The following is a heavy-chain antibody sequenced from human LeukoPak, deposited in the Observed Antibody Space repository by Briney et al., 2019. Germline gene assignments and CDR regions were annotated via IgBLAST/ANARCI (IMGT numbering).Heavy chain of an antibody. Sequence: GGSLRLSCAASGFTFTTYWMSWIRQLPGKGLEWVANINQDGTEKYYVDSVKGRFTISRDNAKNSLYLQMNSLRAEDTAVYYCARVFDSSGYYTPSYYFDYWGQGTLVTVSS. CDR1: GFTFTTYW. V-gene: IGHV3-7*01. J-gene: IGHJ4*02. CDR3: ARVFDSSGYYTPSYYFDY. CDR2: INQDGTEK. D-gene: IGHD3-22*01.